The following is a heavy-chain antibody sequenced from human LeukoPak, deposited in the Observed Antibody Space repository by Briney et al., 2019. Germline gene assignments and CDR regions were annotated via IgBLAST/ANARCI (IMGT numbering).Heavy chain of an antibody. CDR1: GGAFTSYG. V-gene: IGHV1-69*04. Sequence: GASVKLSCKASGGAFTSYGISWVRHAPGQGLEWMGMIIPMLGIANYAQKFQGRVTITADKSTSTAYMELSSLRSEDTAVYYCARLQPGTDTHFDYWGQGTLVTVSS. J-gene: IGHJ4*02. D-gene: IGHD1-7*01. CDR2: IIPMLGIA. CDR3: ARLQPGTDTHFDY.